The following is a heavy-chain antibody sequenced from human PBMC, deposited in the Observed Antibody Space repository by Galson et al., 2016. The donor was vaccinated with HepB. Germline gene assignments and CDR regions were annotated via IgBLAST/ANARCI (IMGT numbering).Heavy chain of an antibody. CDR2: ISYDGSNK. J-gene: IGHJ6*02. CDR3: AKDCYESSGLCAGGMDV. CDR1: GFTFSGYG. Sequence: LSLSCAASGFTFSGYGMPWVRQAPGQGLEWVAMISYDGSNKYYADSAKGRFTISRDNSKNTLYLQMNSLRVEDTAVYYCAKDCYESSGLCAGGMDVWGQGTTVTVSS. D-gene: IGHD3-22*01. V-gene: IGHV3-30*18.